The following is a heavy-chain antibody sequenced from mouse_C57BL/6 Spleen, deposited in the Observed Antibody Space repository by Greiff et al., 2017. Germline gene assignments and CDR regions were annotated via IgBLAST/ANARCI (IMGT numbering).Heavy chain of an antibody. CDR3: SLLITTVGGDY. CDR2: IYPRDGST. J-gene: IGHJ2*01. CDR1: GYTFTSYD. D-gene: IGHD1-1*01. Sequence: QVQLQQSGPELVKPGASVKLSCKASGYTFTSYDINWVKQRPGQGLEWIGWIYPRDGSTKYNEKFKGKATLTVDTSSSTAYMELHSLTSEDSAVYFCSLLITTVGGDYWGQGTTLTVSS. V-gene: IGHV1-85*01.